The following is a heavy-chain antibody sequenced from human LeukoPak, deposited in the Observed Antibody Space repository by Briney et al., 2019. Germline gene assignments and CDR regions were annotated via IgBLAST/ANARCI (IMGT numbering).Heavy chain of an antibody. CDR3: ARGGSGTYYHY. Sequence: WETLSLTCTVSGGSITSYHYSWIRQPPGKGLEWIGYIYYSGSTNYNPSLTSRVTISVDTSKNQFSLKLSSVTAADTAVYYCARGGSGTYYHYWGQGTMVTVSS. J-gene: IGHJ4*02. V-gene: IGHV4-59*01. CDR1: GGSITSYH. D-gene: IGHD1-26*01. CDR2: IYYSGST.